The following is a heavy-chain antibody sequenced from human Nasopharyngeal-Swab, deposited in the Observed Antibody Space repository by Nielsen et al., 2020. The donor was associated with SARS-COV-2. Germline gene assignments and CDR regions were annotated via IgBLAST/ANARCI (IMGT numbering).Heavy chain of an antibody. V-gene: IGHV3-7*01. J-gene: IGHJ6*02. D-gene: IGHD6-13*01. CDR3: ARDSFSRVGAAGSSHYYYYGMDV. CDR1: GFTFSSYW. CDR2: IKQDGSEK. Sequence: GESLKISCAASGFTFSSYWMSWVRQAPGKGLEWGANIKQDGSEKYYVDSVKGRFTISRDNAKNSLYLQMNSLRAEDTAVYYCARDSFSRVGAAGSSHYYYYGMDVWGQGTTVTVSS.